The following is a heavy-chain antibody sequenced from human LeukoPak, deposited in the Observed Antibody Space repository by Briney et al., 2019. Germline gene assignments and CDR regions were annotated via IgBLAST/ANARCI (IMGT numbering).Heavy chain of an antibody. D-gene: IGHD3-22*01. CDR2: ISGSGGST. Sequence: GGSLRLSCAASGFTFSSYAMSWDREAPGKGLEWVSAISGSGGSTYYADSVKGRFTISRDNSKNTLYLQMNSLRAEDTAVYYCANPYDSSGYYYVWHAFDIWGQGTMVTVSS. J-gene: IGHJ3*02. CDR3: ANPYDSSGYYYVWHAFDI. CDR1: GFTFSSYA. V-gene: IGHV3-23*01.